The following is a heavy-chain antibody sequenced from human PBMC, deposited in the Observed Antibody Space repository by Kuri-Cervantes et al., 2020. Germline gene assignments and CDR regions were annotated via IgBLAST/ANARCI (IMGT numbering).Heavy chain of an antibody. V-gene: IGHV3-11*04. CDR1: GFTFSDYY. D-gene: IGHD6-6*01. Sequence: GGSLRLSCAASGFTFSDYYMSWIRQAPGKGLEWVSYISSSGSTIYYADSVKGRFTISRDNAKNSLYLQMNSLRAEDTAVYYCASATTYSSSSPLFYWGQGTLVTVSS. CDR3: ASATTYSSSSPLFY. J-gene: IGHJ4*02. CDR2: ISSSGSTI.